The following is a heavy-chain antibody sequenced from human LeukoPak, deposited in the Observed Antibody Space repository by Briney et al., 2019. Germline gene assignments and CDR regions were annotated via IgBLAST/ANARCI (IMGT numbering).Heavy chain of an antibody. CDR3: AKDFGGDSSGSDAFDI. D-gene: IGHD3-22*01. CDR2: ISGSGGST. V-gene: IGHV3-23*01. Sequence: GGSLRLSCAASGVTFSSYAMSWVRQAPGKGLEWGSGISGSGGSTYYADSVKGRFTISRDNSKNTLYLQMNSLRAEDTAVYYCAKDFGGDSSGSDAFDIWGQGTMVTVSS. CDR1: GVTFSSYA. J-gene: IGHJ3*02.